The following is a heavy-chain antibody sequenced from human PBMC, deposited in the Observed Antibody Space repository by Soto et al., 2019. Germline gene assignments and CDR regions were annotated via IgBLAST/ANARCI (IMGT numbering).Heavy chain of an antibody. CDR2: IYYSGST. V-gene: IGHV4-59*08. Sequence: SETLSLTCTVSGGSISSYYWSWIRQPPGKGLEWIGYIYYSGSTNYNPSLKSRVTISVDTSKNQFSLKLSSVTAADTAVYYCARLVGSRDQLLSGAARATKTPNWFDPWGQGTLVTVSS. CDR3: ARLVGSRDQLLSGAARATKTPNWFDP. D-gene: IGHD2-2*01. CDR1: GGSISSYY. J-gene: IGHJ5*02.